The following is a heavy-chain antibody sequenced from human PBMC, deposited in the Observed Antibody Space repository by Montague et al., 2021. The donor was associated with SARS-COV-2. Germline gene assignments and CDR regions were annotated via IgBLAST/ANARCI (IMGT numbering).Heavy chain of an antibody. Sequence: SETLSLTCTVSGGSISSSSYYWGWIRQPPGKGLEWIGSIYYTGSPYYNPSLKSRVTISVDTSKNQFSLNLSSVTAADTAVYYCARRARWNLVVVVGDRHAFDIWGQGTMVTVSS. CDR2: IYYTGSP. V-gene: IGHV4-39*01. D-gene: IGHD2-15*01. CDR1: GGSISSSSYY. CDR3: ARRARWNLVVVVGDRHAFDI. J-gene: IGHJ3*02.